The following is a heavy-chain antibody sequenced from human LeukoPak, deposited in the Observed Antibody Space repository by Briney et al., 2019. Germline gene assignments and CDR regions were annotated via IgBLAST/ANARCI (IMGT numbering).Heavy chain of an antibody. CDR1: GFIVSSNY. J-gene: IGHJ4*02. V-gene: IGHV3-53*04. Sequence: GGSLRLSSAASGFIVSSNYISCVRQAPGKGLQWVSVIYSGGSTFYADSVKGRFTISKHDSKNTVYLQMNSLRTEDTAVYYCAKSRSSLGPSSLDYWGQGALVTVSS. CDR3: AKSRSSLGPSSLDY. D-gene: IGHD6-6*01. CDR2: IYSGGST.